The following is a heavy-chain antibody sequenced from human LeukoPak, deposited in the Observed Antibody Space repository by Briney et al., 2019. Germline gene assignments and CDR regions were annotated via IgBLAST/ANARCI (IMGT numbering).Heavy chain of an antibody. CDR3: ARDPGEDY. CDR1: GFTFSSYW. D-gene: IGHD3-16*01. Sequence: GGSLRLSCAASGFTFSSYWMNWARQAPGKGLEWVASINHNGNVNYYVDSVKGRFTISRDNAKNSLYLQMSNLRAEDTAVYYCARDPGEDYWGQGTLVTVSS. J-gene: IGHJ4*02. V-gene: IGHV3-7*03. CDR2: INHNGNVN.